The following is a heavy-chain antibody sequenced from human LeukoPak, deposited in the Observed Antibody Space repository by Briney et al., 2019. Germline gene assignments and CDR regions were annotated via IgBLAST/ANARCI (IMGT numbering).Heavy chain of an antibody. CDR2: IYYSGST. J-gene: IGHJ4*02. Sequence: PSETLSLTCTVSGGSISSSGYYWGWIRQPPGKGLEWIASIYYSGSTYYNPSLKGRVTISVDTSKNQFSLKLSSVTAADTAVYYCARRGYSSSWYNPTYYFDYWGQGTLVTVSS. CDR1: GGSISSSGYY. D-gene: IGHD6-13*01. CDR3: ARRGYSSSWYNPTYYFDY. V-gene: IGHV4-39*07.